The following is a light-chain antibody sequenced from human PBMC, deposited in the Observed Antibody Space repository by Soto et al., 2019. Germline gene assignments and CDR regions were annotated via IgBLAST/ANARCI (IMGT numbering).Light chain of an antibody. J-gene: IGKJ4*01. V-gene: IGKV3-20*01. CDR2: GAS. CDR3: QQYGSVPLT. Sequence: EIVLTQSPGTLSLSPGERATLSCRASQSVSTNYLAWYQQKPGQAPRLLIDGASSRATGIPDRFSGSGSGADFTLTISRLEPEDFAVYYCQQYGSVPLTFGGGTKVEIK. CDR1: QSVSTNY.